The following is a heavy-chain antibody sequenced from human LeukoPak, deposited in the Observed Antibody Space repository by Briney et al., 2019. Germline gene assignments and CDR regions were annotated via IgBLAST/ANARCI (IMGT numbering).Heavy chain of an antibody. CDR3: ARVRVRGDYWFDP. D-gene: IGHD2-21*02. J-gene: IGHJ5*02. CDR2: IIPIFGTA. CDR1: GGTFSSYA. V-gene: IGHV1-69*13. Sequence: SVKVSCKASGGTFSSYAISWVRQAPGQGLEWMGGIIPIFGTANYAQKFQGRVTITADESTSTAYMELSSLRSEDTAVCYCARVRVRGDYWFDPWGQGTLVTVSS.